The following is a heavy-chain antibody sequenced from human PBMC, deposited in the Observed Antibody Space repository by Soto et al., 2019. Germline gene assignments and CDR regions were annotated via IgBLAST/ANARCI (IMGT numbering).Heavy chain of an antibody. CDR1: GYTFTSYG. V-gene: IGHV1-18*04. Sequence: ASVKGSWKASGYTFTSYGISWVRQAPGQGLEWMGWISAYNGNTNYAQKLQGRVTMTTDTSTSTAYMELRSLRSDDTAVYYCARAKKNGIAARPGWFDPWGQGTLVTVSS. J-gene: IGHJ5*02. CDR2: ISAYNGNT. CDR3: ARAKKNGIAARPGWFDP. D-gene: IGHD6-6*01.